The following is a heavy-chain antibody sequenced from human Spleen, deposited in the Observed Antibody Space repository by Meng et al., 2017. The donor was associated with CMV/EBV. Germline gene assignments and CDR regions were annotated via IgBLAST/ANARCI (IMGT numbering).Heavy chain of an antibody. V-gene: IGHV3-48*04. D-gene: IGHD6-19*01. J-gene: IGHJ4*02. CDR3: ARVGDSSVWYLNDY. CDR1: GFIFSSYT. CDR2: ISSAGGTI. Sequence: GESLKISCAASGFIFSSYTMNWVRQAPGKGLEWVAYISSAGGTIYYADSVKGRFTMSRDNTKNSLYLHMNSLRADDAAFYYCARVGDSSVWYLNDYWGQGVLVTVSS.